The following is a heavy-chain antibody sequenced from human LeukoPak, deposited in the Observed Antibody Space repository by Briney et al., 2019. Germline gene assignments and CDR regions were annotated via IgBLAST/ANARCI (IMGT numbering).Heavy chain of an antibody. J-gene: IGHJ5*02. CDR2: IYYSGST. CDR1: GGSISSGGYY. D-gene: IGHD6-13*01. Sequence: SETLSLTCIVSGGSISSGGYYWSCIRQHPGKGLEWIGYIYYSGSTYYNPSLKSRVTISVDTSKNQFSLKLSSVTAADTAVYYCARGPYSSSWDNWFDPWGQGTLVTVSS. V-gene: IGHV4-31*03. CDR3: ARGPYSSSWDNWFDP.